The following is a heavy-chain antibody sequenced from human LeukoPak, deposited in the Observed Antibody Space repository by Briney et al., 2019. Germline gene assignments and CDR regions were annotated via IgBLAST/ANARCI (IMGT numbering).Heavy chain of an antibody. CDR2: ISGSGGST. Sequence: PGGSLRLSCAASGFTFSRYATSWVRQAPGKGLEWVSAISGSGGSTYYADSVKGRFTISRDNSKNTLYLQMNSLRAEDTAVYYCAKSDFSGSYCFDYWGQGTLVAVSS. CDR1: GFTFSRYA. V-gene: IGHV3-23*01. J-gene: IGHJ4*02. CDR3: AKSDFSGSYCFDY. D-gene: IGHD1-26*01.